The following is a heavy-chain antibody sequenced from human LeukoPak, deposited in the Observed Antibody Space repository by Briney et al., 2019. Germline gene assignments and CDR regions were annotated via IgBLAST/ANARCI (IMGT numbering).Heavy chain of an antibody. J-gene: IGHJ4*02. CDR3: ARELSGNYGY. CDR1: GYSIRSGFY. V-gene: IGHV4-38-2*02. CDR2: IYYTGET. D-gene: IGHD3-10*01. Sequence: PSETLSLTCTVSGYSIRSGFYWAWVRQPPGKGLEWIGYIYYTGETEYNPSLKSRVTMTVDTSRDQFSLKLQSVTAADTAVYFCARELSGNYGYWGQGILVTVSS.